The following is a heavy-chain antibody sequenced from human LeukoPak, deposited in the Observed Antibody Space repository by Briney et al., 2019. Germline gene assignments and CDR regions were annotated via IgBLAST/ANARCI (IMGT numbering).Heavy chain of an antibody. CDR2: IKQDGSKK. CDR1: GFSFSSYW. J-gene: IGHJ4*02. V-gene: IGHV3-7*04. Sequence: GGSLRHSCVASGFSFSSYWMTWVRQAPGKGLEWVANIKQDGSKKSYVDSVKGRFTISRDNAKNSLYLQMNSLRAEDTAIYYCTRVGYIDEGIDYWGQGTLVTVSS. CDR3: TRVGYIDEGIDY. D-gene: IGHD5-24*01.